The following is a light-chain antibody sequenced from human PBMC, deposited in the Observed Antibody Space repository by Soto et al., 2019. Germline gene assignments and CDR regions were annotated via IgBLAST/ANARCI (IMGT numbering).Light chain of an antibody. CDR2: DAS. CDR3: QPRSNWPS. V-gene: IGKV3-11*01. CDR1: QSVSSY. Sequence: EIVLTQSPATLSLSPGERATLSCSASQSVSSYLAWYQQKPGQAPRLLIYDASNMATGIPARFSGSGSGTDFTLTISSLEPEDFAVYYCQPRSNWPSFGGGTKVEIK. J-gene: IGKJ4*01.